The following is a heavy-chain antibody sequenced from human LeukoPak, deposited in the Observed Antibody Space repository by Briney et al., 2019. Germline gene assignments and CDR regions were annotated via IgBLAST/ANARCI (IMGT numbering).Heavy chain of an antibody. V-gene: IGHV3-11*01. CDR3: ASDHTRLAAREF. CDR2: ISSSGSTI. J-gene: IGHJ4*02. Sequence: PGGSLRLSCAASGFTFSDYYMSWIRQAPGKGLEWVSYISSSGSTIYYADSVKGRFTISRDNAKNSLYLQMNSLRAEDTAVYYCASDHTRLAAREFWGQGTLVTVSS. CDR1: GFTFSDYY. D-gene: IGHD6-6*01.